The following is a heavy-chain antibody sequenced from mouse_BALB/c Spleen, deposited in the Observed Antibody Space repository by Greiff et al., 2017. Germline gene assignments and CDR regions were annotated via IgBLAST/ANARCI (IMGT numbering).Heavy chain of an antibody. D-gene: IGHD1-1*01. V-gene: IGHV5-9-4*01. CDR2: ISSGGSYT. J-gene: IGHJ4*01. CDR3: ARGGYYGSSPYAMDY. CDR1: GFTFSSYA. Sequence: EVQLQQSGGGLVKPGGSLKLSCAASGFTFSSYAMSWVRQSPEKRLEWVAEISSGGSYTYYPDTVTGRFTISRDNAKNTLYLEMSSPRSEDTAMYYCARGGYYGSSPYAMDYWGQGTSVTVSS.